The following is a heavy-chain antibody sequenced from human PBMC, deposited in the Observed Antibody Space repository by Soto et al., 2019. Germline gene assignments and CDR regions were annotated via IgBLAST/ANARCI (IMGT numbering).Heavy chain of an antibody. Sequence: QVQLQESGPGLVKPSQTLSLTCTVSGGSISSGDYYWSWIRQPPGKGLEWIGYIYYSGSTYINPSLKSRVTIAEDTSKNQFSLKLSSLTAADTAGYYGATASTGVSDVWGQGTTVTVSS. CDR2: IYYSGST. CDR3: ATASTGVSDV. D-gene: IGHD2-8*01. J-gene: IGHJ6*02. CDR1: GGSISSGDYY. V-gene: IGHV4-30-4*01.